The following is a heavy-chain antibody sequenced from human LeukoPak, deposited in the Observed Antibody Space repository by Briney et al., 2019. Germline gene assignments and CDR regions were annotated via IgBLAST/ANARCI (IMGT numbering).Heavy chain of an antibody. J-gene: IGHJ4*02. CDR1: GFTFGDYA. CDR2: IRSKAYGGTT. Sequence: GGSLRLSCTASGFTFGDYAMSWFRQAPGKGLEWVGFIRSKAYGGTTEYAASVKGRFTISRDDSKSIAYLQMNSLKTEDTAVYYCTRDYYDSSGYYSYYFDYWGQRTLVTVSS. CDR3: TRDYYDSSGYYSYYFDY. V-gene: IGHV3-49*03. D-gene: IGHD3-22*01.